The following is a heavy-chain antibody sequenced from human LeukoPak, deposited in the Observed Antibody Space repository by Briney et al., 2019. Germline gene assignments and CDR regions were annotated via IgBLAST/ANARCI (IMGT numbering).Heavy chain of an antibody. CDR3: ARTYGSGSRYYYSYMDV. D-gene: IGHD3-10*01. CDR2: ISAYNGNT. J-gene: IGHJ6*03. V-gene: IGHV1-18*01. CDR1: GYTFTSYG. Sequence: ASVKVSCKASGYTFTSYGISWVRQAPGQGLEWMGWISAYNGNTNYAQKLQGRVTMTTDTSTSTAYMELRSLRSDDTAVYYCARTYGSGSRYYYSYMDVWGKGTTVTVSS.